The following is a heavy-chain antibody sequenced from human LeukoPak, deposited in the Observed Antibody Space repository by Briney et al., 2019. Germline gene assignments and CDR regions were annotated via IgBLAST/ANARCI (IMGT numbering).Heavy chain of an antibody. V-gene: IGHV4-34*01. CDR1: GGSFSGYY. CDR3: ARSRLLISSSSGYFFDF. J-gene: IGHJ4*02. CDR2: VNHSGST. Sequence: SETLSLTCAVYGGSFSGYYWSWIRQPPGKGLERIGEVNHSGSTNYNPSLKSRVTISVDASKNQFSLKLSSVTAADTAVYYCARSRLLISSSSGYFFDFWGQGTLVTVSS. D-gene: IGHD6-6*01.